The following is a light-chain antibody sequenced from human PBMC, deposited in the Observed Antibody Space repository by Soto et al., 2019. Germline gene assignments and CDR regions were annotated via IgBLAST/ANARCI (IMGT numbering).Light chain of an antibody. V-gene: IGKV3-11*01. CDR3: QQRSFWPPLT. CDR2: DAS. CDR1: QSVSSY. J-gene: IGKJ4*01. Sequence: EIVLTQSPATLSLSPGERATLSCRASQSVSSYLAWYQQRPGQAPRLLIYDASNRATGIPARFSGSGSGTDFTLTISSLEPEDSAVYYCQQRSFWPPLTFGGGTKVEIK.